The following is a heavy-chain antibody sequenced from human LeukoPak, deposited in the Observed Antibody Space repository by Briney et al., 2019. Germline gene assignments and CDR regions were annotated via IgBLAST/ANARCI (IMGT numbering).Heavy chain of an antibody. D-gene: IGHD3-16*02. CDR2: IDWDDDE. CDR3: ARLVVADPSYHFDY. J-gene: IGHJ4*02. V-gene: IGHV2-70*11. CDR1: GFSLRTSGMS. Sequence: RESGPALVKPTQTLTLTCTFSGFSLRTSGMSVSWIRQPPGKALEWLARIDWDDDEYYSTPLKTRLTISKDTSKNQVVLTMTNMDPVDTATYYCARLVVADPSYHFDYWGQGTLVTVSS.